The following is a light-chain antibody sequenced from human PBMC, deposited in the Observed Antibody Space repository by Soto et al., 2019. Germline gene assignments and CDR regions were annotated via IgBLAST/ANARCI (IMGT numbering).Light chain of an antibody. V-gene: IGKV1-12*01. CDR2: AAS. CDR3: QQANSFPLT. Sequence: DIQMTQSPSSVSASVGDRVTITCRASQDISRWLAWYQQEPGKAPKLLIYAASSLLSGAPSRFSGSGSGTDFTLTISSLQPEDFATYYCQQANSFPLTFGGGTKVEIK. CDR1: QDISRW. J-gene: IGKJ4*01.